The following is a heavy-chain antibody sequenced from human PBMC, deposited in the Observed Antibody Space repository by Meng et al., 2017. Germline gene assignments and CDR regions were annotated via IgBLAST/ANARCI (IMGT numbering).Heavy chain of an antibody. CDR2: IKQDGSEK. CDR1: GFTFSSYW. D-gene: IGHD2-2*01. Sequence: GGSLRLSCAASGFTFSSYWMSWVRQAPGKGLEWVANIKQDGSEKYYVDSVKGRFTISRDNAKNSLYLQMNSLRAEDTALYYCAKDGYCSSTSCYFSYYYYGMDVWGQGTTVTVSS. V-gene: IGHV3-7*03. J-gene: IGHJ6*02. CDR3: AKDGYCSSTSCYFSYYYYGMDV.